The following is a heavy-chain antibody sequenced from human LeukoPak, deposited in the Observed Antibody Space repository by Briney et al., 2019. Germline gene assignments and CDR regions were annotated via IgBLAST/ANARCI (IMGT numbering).Heavy chain of an antibody. CDR2: INGDGGVK. J-gene: IGHJ4*02. Sequence: GGSLRLSCAASGLTFSNTWMSWVRQVPGKELEWVAHINGDGGVKNHVDSVRGGFTISRDNPRNSLYLQLNSLRAEDTAIYYCARDPAYCALDFSGPGTLVTVSS. V-gene: IGHV3-7*01. CDR3: ARDPAYCALDF. CDR1: GLTFSNTW. D-gene: IGHD1-26*01.